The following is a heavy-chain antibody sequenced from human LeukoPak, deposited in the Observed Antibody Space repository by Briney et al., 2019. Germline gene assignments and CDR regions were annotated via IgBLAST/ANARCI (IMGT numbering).Heavy chain of an antibody. CDR2: ISSSSRYI. V-gene: IGHV3-21*01. CDR1: GFTFSSYS. CDR3: ARGGGSGSYFDY. D-gene: IGHD3-10*01. J-gene: IGHJ4*02. Sequence: GGSLRLSCAASGFTFSSYSMNWVRQAPGKGLECVSSISSSSRYIYYADSVKGRFTISRDNTKNSLYLQMNSLRAEDTAVYYCARGGGSGSYFDYWGQGTLVTVSS.